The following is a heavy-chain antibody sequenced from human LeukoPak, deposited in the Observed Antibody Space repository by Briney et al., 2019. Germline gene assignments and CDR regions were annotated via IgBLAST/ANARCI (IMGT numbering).Heavy chain of an antibody. V-gene: IGHV3-30-3*01. Sequence: GSLRLSCAASGFTFSSYAMHWVRQAPGKGLEWVAVISYDGSNKYYADSVKGRFTISRDNSKNTLYLQMNSLRAEDTAVYCCAKEGGDYDYYYYYGMDVWGQGTTVTVSS. J-gene: IGHJ6*02. D-gene: IGHD4-17*01. CDR1: GFTFSSYA. CDR2: ISYDGSNK. CDR3: AKEGGDYDYYYYYGMDV.